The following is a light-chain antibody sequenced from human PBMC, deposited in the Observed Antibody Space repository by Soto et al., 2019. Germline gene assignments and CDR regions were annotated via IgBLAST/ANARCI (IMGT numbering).Light chain of an antibody. CDR2: VAS. CDR1: QSVSNW. Sequence: DIQMTQSPSTLSASVGDRVTITCLASQSVSNWLAWYQQKRGKAPKLLVYVASTLQSGVPSRFSGSGSGTDFTLTISSLQPEDFATYYCQQFKSYPLTFGGGTKVDIK. J-gene: IGKJ4*01. CDR3: QQFKSYPLT. V-gene: IGKV1-5*01.